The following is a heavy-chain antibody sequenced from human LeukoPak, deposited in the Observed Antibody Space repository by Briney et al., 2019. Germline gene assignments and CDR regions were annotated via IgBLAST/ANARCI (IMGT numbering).Heavy chain of an antibody. CDR3: VKDIQLST. D-gene: IGHD5-24*01. Sequence: GGSLRLSCAASGFNFITAAMTWVRQAPGKGLEWVSLIGSVGESTYYADSVKGRFTISRDNANHTLFLQMNSLRVEDTAMYYCVKDIQLSTWGLGTMVTVSS. J-gene: IGHJ3*01. CDR2: IGSVGEST. CDR1: GFNFITAA. V-gene: IGHV3-23*01.